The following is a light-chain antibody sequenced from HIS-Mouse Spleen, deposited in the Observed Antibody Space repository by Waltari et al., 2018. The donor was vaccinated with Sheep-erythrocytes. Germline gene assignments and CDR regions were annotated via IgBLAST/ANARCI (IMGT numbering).Light chain of an antibody. Sequence: DIQMTQSPSSLSASLGDRVTITCRASQSISSYLNWYHQNPGKGPKHLIYAASSLQSGVPSTFSGSGYGTDFTLTISSLQPEDFATYYCQQNYSTPRTFGQGTKVEIK. CDR3: QQNYSTPRT. CDR1: QSISSY. J-gene: IGKJ1*01. V-gene: IGKV1-39*01. CDR2: AAS.